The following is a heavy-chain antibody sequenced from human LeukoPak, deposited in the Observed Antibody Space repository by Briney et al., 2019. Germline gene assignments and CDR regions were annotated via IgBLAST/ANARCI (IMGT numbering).Heavy chain of an antibody. J-gene: IGHJ3*02. D-gene: IGHD6-19*01. CDR2: INPNSGGT. CDR1: GYTFTGYY. Sequence: ASVKVSCKASGYTFTGYYMHWVRQAPGRGLEWMGWINPNSGGTNYAQKFQGRVTMTRDTSISTAYMELSRLRSDDTAVYYCARHSSGWYEDAFDIWGQGTMVTVSS. CDR3: ARHSSGWYEDAFDI. V-gene: IGHV1-2*02.